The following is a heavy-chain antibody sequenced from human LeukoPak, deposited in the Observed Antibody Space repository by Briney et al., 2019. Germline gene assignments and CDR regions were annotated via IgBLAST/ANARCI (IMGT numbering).Heavy chain of an antibody. D-gene: IGHD2-15*01. CDR1: GFTFSSYS. V-gene: IGHV3-48*02. Sequence: PAGSLRLSCVVSGFTFSSYSMNWVRQAPGKGLEWISYISSSSTTIYYADSVKGRFTISRDTAKNSLYLQMKSLRDEGTAVYYCARDLYFWGQGTLVTVSS. CDR3: ARDLYF. CDR2: ISSSSTTI. J-gene: IGHJ4*02.